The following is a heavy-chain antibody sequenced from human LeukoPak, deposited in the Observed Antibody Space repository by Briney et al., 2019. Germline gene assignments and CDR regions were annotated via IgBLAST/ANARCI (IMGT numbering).Heavy chain of an antibody. D-gene: IGHD3-22*01. V-gene: IGHV3-30*18. CDR1: GFTFSAYG. CDR3: AKVAMYYYDSSTYSYYFDQ. CDR2: ISYDGRIK. Sequence: PGRSLRLSCAASGFTFSAYGMHWVRQAPGKGLEWVSVISYDGRIKYYADSVKGRFTISRDNSKNTLYLQMNSLRAEDTAVYYCAKVAMYYYDSSTYSYYFDQWGQGTLVTVSS. J-gene: IGHJ4*02.